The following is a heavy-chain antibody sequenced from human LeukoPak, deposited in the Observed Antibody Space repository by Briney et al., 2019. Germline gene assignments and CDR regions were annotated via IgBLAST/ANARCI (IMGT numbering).Heavy chain of an antibody. CDR2: ISYDGTNK. CDR3: ASGRTDIVVVPATLRNYYFDY. V-gene: IGHV3-30*03. J-gene: IGHJ4*02. Sequence: GGSLRLSCAASGFTFSSYGMHWVRQAPGKGLEWVAVISYDGTNKYYADSVKGRFTISRDNSKNTLYLQMNSLRAEDTAVYYCASGRTDIVVVPATLRNYYFDYWGQGTLVTVSS. CDR1: GFTFSSYG. D-gene: IGHD2-2*01.